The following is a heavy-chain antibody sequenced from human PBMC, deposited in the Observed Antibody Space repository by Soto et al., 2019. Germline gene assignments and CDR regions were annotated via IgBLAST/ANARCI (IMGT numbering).Heavy chain of an antibody. CDR1: GFAFSRYA. Sequence: EVQLLESGGGLTQPGGSLRLSCAASGFAFSRYAMSWVSQAPGKGLEWGSGISASGGTANLADSVEGRCTISRDNSKSTLYLQMNRLRAEDAAVYYCAKLTYPSDTTGFYYERVSGWIDSWGQGTLVTVSS. J-gene: IGHJ5*01. CDR3: AKLTYPSDTTGFYYERVSGWIDS. V-gene: IGHV3-23*01. D-gene: IGHD3-22*01. CDR2: ISASGGTA.